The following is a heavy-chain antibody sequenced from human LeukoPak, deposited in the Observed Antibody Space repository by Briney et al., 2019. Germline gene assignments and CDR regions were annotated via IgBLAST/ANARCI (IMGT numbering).Heavy chain of an antibody. Sequence: GASVKVSCKASGYTFTTYGISWVRRAPGQGLEWMGWISAYNGNTNYAQKFQGRVTMTTDTSTSTAYMELRSLRSDDTAVYYCAREGKVGATNPWFDPWGQGTLVTVSS. D-gene: IGHD1-26*01. CDR1: GYTFTTYG. CDR3: AREGKVGATNPWFDP. V-gene: IGHV1-18*01. CDR2: ISAYNGNT. J-gene: IGHJ5*02.